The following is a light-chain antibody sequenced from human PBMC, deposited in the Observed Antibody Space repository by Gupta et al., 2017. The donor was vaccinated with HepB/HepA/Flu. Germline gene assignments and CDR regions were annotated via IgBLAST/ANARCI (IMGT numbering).Light chain of an antibody. V-gene: IGKV1-33*01. CDR1: QNIRQF. CDR3: QQYDSAPYT. Sequence: IHLTQSPSVLSASVGDKVTITCQASQNIRQFLNWFQQKPGKAPELLISGVSNVQAGVPSRFSGAGDGTDFVLTINSLQPEDSATYFCQQYDSAPYTFGQGSKLRI. J-gene: IGKJ2*01. CDR2: GVS.